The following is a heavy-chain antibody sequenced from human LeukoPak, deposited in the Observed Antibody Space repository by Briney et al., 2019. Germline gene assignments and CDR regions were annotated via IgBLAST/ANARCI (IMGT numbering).Heavy chain of an antibody. CDR3: ARLHSPYDSRDY. J-gene: IGHJ4*02. CDR2: IYHSGST. V-gene: IGHV4-30-2*01. Sequence: PSETLSLTCAVSGGSISSGGYSWSWIRQPPGKGLEWIGYIYHSGSTYYNPSLKSRVTISVDRSKNQFSLKLSSVTAADTAVYYCARLHSPYDSRDYWGQGTLVTVSS. D-gene: IGHD3-22*01. CDR1: GGSISSGGYS.